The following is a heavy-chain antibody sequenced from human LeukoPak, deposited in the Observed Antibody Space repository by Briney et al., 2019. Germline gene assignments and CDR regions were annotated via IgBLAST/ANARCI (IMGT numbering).Heavy chain of an antibody. J-gene: IGHJ1*01. CDR2: ISYDGSNK. CDR3: ARATPLAVAGLSFQH. Sequence: PGGSLRLSCAASGGTFSSYAMHWGRQAPGKGLEWVAVISYDGSNKYYADSVKGRFTISRDNSKNTLYLQMNSLRAEDTAVYYCARATPLAVAGLSFQHWGQGNLVTVSS. CDR1: GGTFSSYA. V-gene: IGHV3-30-3*01. D-gene: IGHD6-19*01.